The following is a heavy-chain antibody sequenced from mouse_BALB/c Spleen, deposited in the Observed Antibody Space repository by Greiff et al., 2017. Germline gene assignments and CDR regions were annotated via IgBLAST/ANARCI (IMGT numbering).Heavy chain of an antibody. CDR1: GFTFSSYG. J-gene: IGHJ3*01. CDR2: ISSGGSYT. V-gene: IGHV5-6*01. CDR3: ARSYDYDWAWFAY. Sequence: EVMLVESGGDLVKPGGSLKLSCAASGFTFSSYGMSWVRQTPDKRLEWVATISSGGSYTYYPDSVKGRFTISRDNAKNNLYLQMSSLKSEDTAMYYCARSYDYDWAWFAYWGQGTLVTVSA. D-gene: IGHD2-4*01.